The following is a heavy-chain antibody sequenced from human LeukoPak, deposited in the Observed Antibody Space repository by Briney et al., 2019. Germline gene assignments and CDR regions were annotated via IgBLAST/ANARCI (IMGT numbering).Heavy chain of an antibody. V-gene: IGHV3-23*01. J-gene: IGHJ4*02. CDR3: AKSSYYDASGYYREYYFDS. CDR1: GFSFNNYA. D-gene: IGHD3-22*01. Sequence: GGSLRLSCAASGFSFNNYAMVWVRQTPGKGLEWVSVISAGNDIVYADSVKGRFTISRDKTKNTLYLQMNSLRAEDTAVYYCAKSSYYDASGYYREYYFDSWGQGTLVTVSS. CDR2: ISAGNDI.